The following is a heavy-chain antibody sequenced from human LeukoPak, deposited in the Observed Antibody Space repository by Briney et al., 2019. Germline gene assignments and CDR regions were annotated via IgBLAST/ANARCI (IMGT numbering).Heavy chain of an antibody. Sequence: SQTLSLTCTVSGGSISSGSYYWSWIRQPAGKGLEWIGRIYYSGSTYYNPSLKSRVTISVDTSKNQFSLKLSSVTAADTAVYYCASLDIVVVPAALDYWGQGTLVTVSS. J-gene: IGHJ4*02. CDR1: GGSISSGSYY. V-gene: IGHV4-61*02. CDR2: IYYSGST. CDR3: ASLDIVVVPAALDY. D-gene: IGHD2-2*03.